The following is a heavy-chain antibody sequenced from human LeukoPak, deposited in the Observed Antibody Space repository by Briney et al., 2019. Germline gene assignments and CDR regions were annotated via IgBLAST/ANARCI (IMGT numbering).Heavy chain of an antibody. CDR3: ASLTDIPYGMDV. Sequence: GGSLRLSCAASGFTFSNYGMNWVRQAPGKGLEWVSSISSSSSYIYYADSVKGRFTISRDNAKNSLYLQMNSLRAEDTAVYYCASLTDIPYGMDVWGQGTTVTVSS. J-gene: IGHJ6*02. D-gene: IGHD5-12*01. CDR2: ISSSSSYI. V-gene: IGHV3-21*01. CDR1: GFTFSNYG.